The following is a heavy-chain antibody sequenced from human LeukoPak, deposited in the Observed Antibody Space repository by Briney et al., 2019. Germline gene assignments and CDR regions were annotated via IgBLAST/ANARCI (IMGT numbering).Heavy chain of an antibody. Sequence: GGSLRLSCAASGFTFSDYYMSWIRQAPGKGLEWVSYISSSSSYTNYADSVKGRFTISRGNAKNSLYLQMNSLRAEDTAVYYCARGQIAVAGTPRRPPDYWGQGTLVTVSS. J-gene: IGHJ4*02. D-gene: IGHD6-19*01. CDR1: GFTFSDYY. CDR2: ISSSSSYT. CDR3: ARGQIAVAGTPRRPPDY. V-gene: IGHV3-11*06.